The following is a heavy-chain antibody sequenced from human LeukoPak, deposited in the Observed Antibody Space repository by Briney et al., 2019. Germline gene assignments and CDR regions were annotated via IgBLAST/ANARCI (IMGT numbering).Heavy chain of an antibody. Sequence: ASVKVSCKASGYTFTSYYMHWVRQAPGQGLEGMGIINPSGGSTSYAQKFQGRATMTRDTSTSTVYMGLSSLRSEDTAVYYCARDLEWLSAFDYWGQGTLVSVSS. J-gene: IGHJ4*02. CDR1: GYTFTSYY. CDR3: ARDLEWLSAFDY. D-gene: IGHD3-3*01. CDR2: INPSGGST. V-gene: IGHV1-46*01.